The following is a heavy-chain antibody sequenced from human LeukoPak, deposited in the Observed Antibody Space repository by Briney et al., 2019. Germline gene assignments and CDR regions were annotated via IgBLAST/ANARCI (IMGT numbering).Heavy chain of an antibody. D-gene: IGHD3-22*01. V-gene: IGHV3-23*01. J-gene: IGHJ4*02. CDR2: ISGGGGST. CDR3: AKGALDSSGYRFDY. Sequence: PGGSLRLSCAAPGFTFSSYAMSWVRQAPGKGLEWVSAISGGGGSTYYADSVKGRFTISRDNSKNTLYLQMNSLRAEDTAVYYCAKGALDSSGYRFDYWGQGTLVTVSS. CDR1: GFTFSSYA.